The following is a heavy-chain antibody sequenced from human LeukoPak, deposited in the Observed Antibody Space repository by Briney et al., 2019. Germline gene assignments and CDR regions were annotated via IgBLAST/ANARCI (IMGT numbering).Heavy chain of an antibody. CDR1: GFTVSSSY. Sequence: SGGSLRLSCAASGFTVSSSYKSWVRQAPGKGLEWVSVMYSGGATYYANSVKGRFTISRDYSKNTLNLQMNNLGTEDTAVYFCARSVHDTSGYAYWGQGTLVTVSS. J-gene: IGHJ4*02. CDR2: MYSGGAT. D-gene: IGHD3-22*01. CDR3: ARSVHDTSGYAY. V-gene: IGHV3-66*02.